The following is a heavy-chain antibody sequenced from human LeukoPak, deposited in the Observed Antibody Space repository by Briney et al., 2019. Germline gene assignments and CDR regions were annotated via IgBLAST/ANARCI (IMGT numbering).Heavy chain of an antibody. V-gene: IGHV4-59*12. CDR3: ARARVPYYDFWSGYSNWFDP. CDR2: IYYSGST. J-gene: IGHJ5*02. D-gene: IGHD3-3*01. Sequence: PSETLSLTCTVSGGSISSYYWSWIRQPPGKGLEWIGYIYYSGSTNYNPSLKSRVTMSVDTSKNQFSLKLSSVTAADTAVYYCARARVPYYDFWSGYSNWFDPWGQGTLVTVSS. CDR1: GGSISSYY.